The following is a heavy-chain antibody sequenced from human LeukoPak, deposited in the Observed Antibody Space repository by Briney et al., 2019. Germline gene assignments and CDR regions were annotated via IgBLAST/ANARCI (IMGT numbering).Heavy chain of an antibody. V-gene: IGHV4-59*08. Sequence: SETLSLTCTVSGGSISSYYWSWIRQPPGKGLEWIGYIYYSGSTNYNPSLKSRVTISVDTSKNQFSLKLGSVTAADTAVYYCARQGYGDSFDYWGQGTLVTVSS. J-gene: IGHJ4*02. D-gene: IGHD4-17*01. CDR3: ARQGYGDSFDY. CDR2: IYYSGST. CDR1: GGSISSYY.